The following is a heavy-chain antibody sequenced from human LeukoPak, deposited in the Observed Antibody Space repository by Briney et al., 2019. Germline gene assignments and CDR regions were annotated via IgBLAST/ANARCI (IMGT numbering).Heavy chain of an antibody. CDR1: GGSFRGDY. Sequence: PSEALSLTCAVYGGSFRGDYWSWSREPPGKGLEWIGEINHSGSTNYNPCLKSRVTISVDTSKNQFSLKLSSVTAADPAVYYCARGGYDFWSGLYSFDYWGPGTPVTVSS. CDR2: INHSGST. D-gene: IGHD3-3*01. J-gene: IGHJ4*02. V-gene: IGHV4-34*01. CDR3: ARGGYDFWSGLYSFDY.